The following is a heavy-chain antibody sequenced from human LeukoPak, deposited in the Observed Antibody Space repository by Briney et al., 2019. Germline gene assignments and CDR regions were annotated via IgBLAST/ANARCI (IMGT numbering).Heavy chain of an antibody. CDR1: GYTFTSYG. CDR2: ISAYNAKT. V-gene: IGHV1-18*01. J-gene: IGHJ6*02. D-gene: IGHD1-26*01. CDR3: ARGQGWELLHGMDV. Sequence: ASVKVSCKASGYTFTSYGINWVRQAPGQGLEWMGWISAYNAKTNYAQKLQGRVTMTTDTSTSTAYMELRSLRSDDTALYYCARGQGWELLHGMDVWGQGTTVTVSS.